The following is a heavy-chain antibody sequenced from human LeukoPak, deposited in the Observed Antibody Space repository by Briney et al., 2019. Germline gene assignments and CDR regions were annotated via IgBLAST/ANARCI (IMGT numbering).Heavy chain of an antibody. CDR2: IYYSGST. CDR3: ARTMTTVTTWFDY. J-gene: IGHJ4*02. D-gene: IGHD4-17*01. Sequence: SETLSLTCTVSGDSISSYYWSWIRQPPGKGLEWIGYIYYSGSTNYNPSLKSRVTISVDTSKNQFSLKLSSVTAAATAVYYCARTMTTVTTWFDYWGQGTLVTVSS. V-gene: IGHV4-59*01. CDR1: GDSISSYY.